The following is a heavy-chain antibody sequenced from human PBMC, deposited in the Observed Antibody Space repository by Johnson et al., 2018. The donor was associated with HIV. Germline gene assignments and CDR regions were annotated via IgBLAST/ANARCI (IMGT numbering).Heavy chain of an antibody. V-gene: IGHV3-13*01. J-gene: IGHJ3*02. CDR1: GFTFSNHH. Sequence: VQLVESGGGLVQPGGSLRLSCAASGFTFSNHHMTWVRQAPGKGLEWVSAIGTAGDTYYPGSVKGRFTISRDNAKNSLYLQMNSLRAEDTAVYYCAGGYGSGSGDAFDIWGQGTMVTVSS. CDR3: AGGYGSGSGDAFDI. CDR2: IGTAGDT. D-gene: IGHD3-10*01.